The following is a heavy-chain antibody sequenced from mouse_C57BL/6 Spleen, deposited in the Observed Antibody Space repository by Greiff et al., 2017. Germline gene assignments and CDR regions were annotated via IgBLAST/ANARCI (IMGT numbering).Heavy chain of an antibody. Sequence: EVKLVESGGGLVKPGGSLKLSCAASGFTFSSYAMSWVRQTPEKRLEWVATISDGGSYTYYPDNVKGRFTISRNNAKNNLYLQMSHLKSEDTAMYYCARDPDYEGLDWYFEVWGTGTTVTVSS. CDR2: ISDGGSYT. CDR1: GFTFSSYA. J-gene: IGHJ1*03. D-gene: IGHD2-4*01. CDR3: ARDPDYEGLDWYFEV. V-gene: IGHV5-4*01.